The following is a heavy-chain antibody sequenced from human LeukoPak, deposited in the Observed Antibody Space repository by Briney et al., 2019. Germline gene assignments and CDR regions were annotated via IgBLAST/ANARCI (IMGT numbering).Heavy chain of an antibody. CDR1: GYTFTSYD. Sequence: ASVKVSCKASGYTFTSYDVNWVRQATGQGLEWMGWMNPNSGNTGYAQKFQGRVTMTRNTSISTAYMELSSLRSEDTAVYYCARGDYGGNSVVFDYWGQGTLATVSS. V-gene: IGHV1-8*01. CDR2: MNPNSGNT. J-gene: IGHJ4*02. CDR3: ARGDYGGNSVVFDY. D-gene: IGHD4-23*01.